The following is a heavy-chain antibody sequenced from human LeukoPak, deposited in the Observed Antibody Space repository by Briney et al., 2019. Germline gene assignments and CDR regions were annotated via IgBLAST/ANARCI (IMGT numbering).Heavy chain of an antibody. J-gene: IGHJ6*02. CDR2: IYSGGST. V-gene: IGHV3-53*01. D-gene: IGHD2-21*01. CDR1: GFTVSSNY. Sequence: AGGSLRLSCAASGFTVSSNYMSWVRQAPGKGLEWGSVIYSGGSTYYADSVKGRFSISRDNSKNTLYLQMNSLRAEDTAVYYCARVSRTLSNSPYGMDVWGQGTTVTVSS. CDR3: ARVSRTLSNSPYGMDV.